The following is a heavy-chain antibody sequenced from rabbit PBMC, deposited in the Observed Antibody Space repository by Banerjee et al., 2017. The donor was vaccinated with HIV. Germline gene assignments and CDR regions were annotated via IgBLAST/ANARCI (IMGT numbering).Heavy chain of an antibody. CDR3: ARDSGSGWYLDRLDL. CDR1: GFDFSTYG. Sequence: QEQLKESGGGLVQPGGSLKLSCKASGFDFSTYGVNWVRQAPGKGLEWIGCISTGDGSTYYASWAKGRFTISKTSSTTVTLQMTSLTAADTATYFCARDSGSGWYLDRLDLWGPGTLVTVS. V-gene: IGHV1S45*01. J-gene: IGHJ3*01. D-gene: IGHD1-1*01. CDR2: ISTGDGST.